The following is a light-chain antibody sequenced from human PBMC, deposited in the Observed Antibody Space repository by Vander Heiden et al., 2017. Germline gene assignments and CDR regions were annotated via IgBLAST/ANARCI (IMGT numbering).Light chain of an antibody. CDR1: SSDVGGYNR. J-gene: IGLJ2*01. Sequence: QSALTQPPSVSGSPGQSVTISCIGTSSDVGGYNRVSWYQQPPGTVPKLLIYEVYSRPSGVPDRFSGSKSGDTASWTISGLQAEDEADYYCSSYTGSGTLVFGGGTKLTVL. V-gene: IGLV2-18*02. CDR3: SSYTGSGTLV. CDR2: EVY.